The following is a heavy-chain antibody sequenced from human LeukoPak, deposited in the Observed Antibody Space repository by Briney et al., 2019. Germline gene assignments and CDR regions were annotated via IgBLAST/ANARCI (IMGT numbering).Heavy chain of an antibody. J-gene: IGHJ4*02. Sequence: ASVKVSCKASGYTFTGYYMHWVRQAPGQGLEWMGWINPNSGGTNYAQKFQGRVTMTRDTSISTAYMELSRLRSDDTAVYYCACRAITDRPYYLDFWGQGTLVTVSS. CDR3: ACRAITDRPYYLDF. CDR2: INPNSGGT. CDR1: GYTFTGYY. V-gene: IGHV1-2*02. D-gene: IGHD6-6*01.